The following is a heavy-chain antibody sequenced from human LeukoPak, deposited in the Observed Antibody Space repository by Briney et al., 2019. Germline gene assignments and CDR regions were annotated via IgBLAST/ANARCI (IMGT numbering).Heavy chain of an antibody. D-gene: IGHD6-13*01. Sequence: GGSLRLSCAASGFTVSSNYMSWVRQAPGKGLEWVSVTYSGGSTYYADSVKGRFTISRDNSKNTLCPQMNSLRAEDTAVYYCARGGVAAAGMDMDVWGQGTTVTVSS. CDR1: GFTVSSNY. V-gene: IGHV3-66*02. CDR3: ARGGVAAAGMDMDV. CDR2: TYSGGST. J-gene: IGHJ6*02.